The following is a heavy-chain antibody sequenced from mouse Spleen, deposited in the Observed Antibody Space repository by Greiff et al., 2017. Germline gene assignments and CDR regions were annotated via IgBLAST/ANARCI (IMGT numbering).Heavy chain of an antibody. CDR2: ISSGGGNT. Sequence: DVMLVESGGGLVKLGGSLKLSCAASGFTFSSYAMSWVRQTPEKRLEWVATISSGGGNTYYPDSVKGRFTISRDNAKNTLYLQMSSLKSEDTAMYYCARRGRGDYFDYWGQGTTLTVSS. D-gene: IGHD3-3*01. CDR3: ARRGRGDYFDY. CDR1: GFTFSSYA. V-gene: IGHV5-9*01. J-gene: IGHJ2*01.